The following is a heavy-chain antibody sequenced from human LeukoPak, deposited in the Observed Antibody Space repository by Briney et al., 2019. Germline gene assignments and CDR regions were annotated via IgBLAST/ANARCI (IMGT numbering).Heavy chain of an antibody. J-gene: IGHJ4*02. V-gene: IGHV1-18*01. Sequence: GASVKVSCKASGYTFTSNGISWVRQAPGQGLEWMGWISAYNGNTNYAQKLQGRVTMTTDTSTSTAYMELRSLRSDDTAVYYCARDLRPYYDSSGYYWGQGTLVTVSS. D-gene: IGHD3-22*01. CDR1: GYTFTSNG. CDR2: ISAYNGNT. CDR3: ARDLRPYYDSSGYY.